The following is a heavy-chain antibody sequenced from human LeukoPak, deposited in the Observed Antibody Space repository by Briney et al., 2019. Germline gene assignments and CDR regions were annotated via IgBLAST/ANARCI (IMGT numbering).Heavy chain of an antibody. D-gene: IGHD6-19*01. CDR1: GFTFSSYG. Sequence: GRSLRLSCAASGFTFSSYGMHWVRQAPGKGLEWVAVISYDGSNKYYADSVKGRFTISRDNSKNTLYLQMNSLRAEDTAVYYRAKIGGYSGGWYDSRHDYFDYWGQGTLVTVSS. CDR2: ISYDGSNK. CDR3: AKIGGYSGGWYDSRHDYFDY. V-gene: IGHV3-30*18. J-gene: IGHJ4*02.